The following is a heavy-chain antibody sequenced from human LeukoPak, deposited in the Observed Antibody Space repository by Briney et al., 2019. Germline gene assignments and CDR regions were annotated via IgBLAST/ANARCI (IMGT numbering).Heavy chain of an antibody. Sequence: PSETLSLTCAVYGGSFSTYYWSWIRQPPGKGLEWIGEINHSGSTNYNPSLKSRVTISVDTSKDQFSLKLTSVTAADTAVYYCARGPPYPYSSGWYGYWGQGTLVTVSS. CDR2: INHSGST. V-gene: IGHV4-34*01. J-gene: IGHJ4*02. CDR1: GGSFSTYY. CDR3: ARGPPYPYSSGWYGY. D-gene: IGHD6-19*01.